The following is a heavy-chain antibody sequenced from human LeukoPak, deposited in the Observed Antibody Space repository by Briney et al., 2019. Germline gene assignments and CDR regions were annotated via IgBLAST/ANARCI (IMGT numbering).Heavy chain of an antibody. V-gene: IGHV4-34*01. CDR3: ARGGRSLVAAQFDL. J-gene: IGHJ2*01. Sequence: SETLSLTCAVYGGSFSGCYWSWIRQPPGKGLEWIGEINHSGSTNYNPSLKSRVTISVDTSKNQFSLKLSSVTAADTAVYYCARGGRSLVAAQFDLWGRGTLVTVSS. D-gene: IGHD2-15*01. CDR1: GGSFSGCY. CDR2: INHSGST.